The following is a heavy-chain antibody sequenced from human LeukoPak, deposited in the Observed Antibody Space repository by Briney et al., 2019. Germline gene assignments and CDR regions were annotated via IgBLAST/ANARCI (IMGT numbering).Heavy chain of an antibody. CDR1: GFIFSSYC. CDR3: ARADIVVVPAAIDYYYYGMDV. V-gene: IGHV3-21*01. Sequence: GGSLILSCAASGFIFSSYCMNWVRQSPGKGLEGVSSISSSSSYIYYADSVKGRFTISRDNAKNSLYLQMNSLRAEDTAVYYCARADIVVVPAAIDYYYYGMDVWGKGTTVTVSS. CDR2: ISSSSSYI. D-gene: IGHD2-2*02. J-gene: IGHJ6*04.